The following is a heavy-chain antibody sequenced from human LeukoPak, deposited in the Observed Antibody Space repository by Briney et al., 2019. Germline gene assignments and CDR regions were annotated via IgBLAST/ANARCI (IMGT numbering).Heavy chain of an antibody. CDR1: GGSFSGYY. CDR3: ARGANKYSDMGVDGLDWFDP. Sequence: SETLSLTCAVYGGSFSGYYWSWIRQPPGKGLEWIGYIYYSGSTYYNPSLKSRVTISVDTSKNQFSLKLSSVTAADTAVYYCARGANKYSDMGVDGLDWFDPWGQGTLVTVSS. CDR2: IYYSGST. D-gene: IGHD1-26*01. J-gene: IGHJ5*02. V-gene: IGHV4-30-4*08.